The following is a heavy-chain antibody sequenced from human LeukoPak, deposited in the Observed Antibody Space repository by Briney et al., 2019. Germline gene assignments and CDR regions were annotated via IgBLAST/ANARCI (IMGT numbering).Heavy chain of an antibody. CDR3: VRLLCYDASLPPL. CDR1: GGFISDSNYY. Sequence: TSETLSLTCTVSGGFISDSNYYWGWIRQTPGKGLDWIGSIYYSGRTYYNPSLNGRVTISMDTSKNQFSLRLSSVTAADTASFYCVRLLCYDASLPPLWGQGTQVIVSS. CDR2: IYYSGRT. V-gene: IGHV4-39*01. D-gene: IGHD3-16*01. J-gene: IGHJ4*02.